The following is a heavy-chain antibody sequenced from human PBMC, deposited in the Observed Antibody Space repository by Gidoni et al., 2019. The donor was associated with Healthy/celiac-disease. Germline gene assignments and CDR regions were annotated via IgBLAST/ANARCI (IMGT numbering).Heavy chain of an antibody. Sequence: QVQLQQSGPGLVKPSRTLSLTCAISGDSVSSNSAAWNWIRQSPSRGLEWLGRTYYRSKWYNDYAVSVKSRITINPDTSKNQFSLQLNSVTPEDTAVYYCARDPRYSSSWYEGCCYFDYWGQGTLVTVSS. D-gene: IGHD6-13*01. CDR1: GDSVSSNSAA. V-gene: IGHV6-1*01. CDR3: ARDPRYSSSWYEGCCYFDY. CDR2: TYYRSKWYN. J-gene: IGHJ4*02.